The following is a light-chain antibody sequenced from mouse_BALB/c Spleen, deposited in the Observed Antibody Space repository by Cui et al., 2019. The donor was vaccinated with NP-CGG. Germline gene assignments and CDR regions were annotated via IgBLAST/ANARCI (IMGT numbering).Light chain of an antibody. CDR3: VLWYSKHLV. J-gene: IGLJ1*01. Sequence: QAVVTQESALTTSPGETVTLTCRSSTGTVTTTNYANGVQEKPDNLYTGLIGGTYNRAPDVPVRVSCSLIGDRAALTITVAQTEDETIYFCVLWYSKHLVFGGGTKLTVL. V-gene: IGLV1*01. CDR2: GTY. CDR1: TGTVTTTNY.